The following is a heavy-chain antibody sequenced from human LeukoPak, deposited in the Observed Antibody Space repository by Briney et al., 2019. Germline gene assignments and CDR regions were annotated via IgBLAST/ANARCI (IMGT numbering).Heavy chain of an antibody. D-gene: IGHD3-22*01. CDR3: ARRSHLYYDSSVDY. CDR2: MYYSGST. Sequence: PSETLSLTCTVSGGSISSSSYYWGWIRQPPGKGLGWIGGMYYSGSTYNHPSLKSRATISVDTSKKQFSMKLSSMTAADTAVYYWARRSHLYYDSSVDYWGQGTLVRVSS. CDR1: GGSISSSSYY. J-gene: IGHJ4*02. V-gene: IGHV4-39*01.